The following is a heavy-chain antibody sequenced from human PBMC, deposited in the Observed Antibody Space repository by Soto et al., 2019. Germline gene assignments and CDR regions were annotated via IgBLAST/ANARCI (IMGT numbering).Heavy chain of an antibody. CDR1: GYTFTSYD. CDR3: ARGYKAYYDSSGYWDYYYYYGMDV. V-gene: IGHV1-8*01. Sequence: GASVKVSCKASGYTFTSYDINWVRQATGQGLEWMGWMNPNSGNTGYAQKFQGRVTMTRNTSISTAYMELSSLRSEDTAVYYCARGYKAYYDSSGYWDYYYYYGMDVWGQGTTVTVSS. CDR2: MNPNSGNT. J-gene: IGHJ6*02. D-gene: IGHD3-22*01.